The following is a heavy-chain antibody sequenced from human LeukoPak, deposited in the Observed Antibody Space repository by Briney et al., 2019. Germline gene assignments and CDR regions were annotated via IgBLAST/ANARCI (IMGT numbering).Heavy chain of an antibody. CDR2: INSSGTT. V-gene: IGHV4-34*01. Sequence: SETLSLTCAVDGGSFSFYYWSWIRQPPGKGLEWIGEINSSGTTNYNPSLKSRVTISVDTSKNQFSLKLSSVTAADTAVYYCARNGCSSGICKTEWGQGTLVTVSS. J-gene: IGHJ4*02. D-gene: IGHD2-2*01. CDR3: ARNGCSSGICKTE. CDR1: GGSFSFYY.